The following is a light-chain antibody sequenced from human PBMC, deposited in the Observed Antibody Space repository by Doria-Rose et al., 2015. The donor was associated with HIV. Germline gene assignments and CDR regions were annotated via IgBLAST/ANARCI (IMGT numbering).Light chain of an antibody. CDR1: QSFSSTY. J-gene: IGKJ1*01. CDR3: HQYGTSWT. V-gene: IGKV3-20*01. CDR2: DGS. Sequence: TQSPGTLSLSPGEGATLSCRASQSFSSTYLAWYQRKPGQAPSLIIYDGSTRATGIPDRFSASGSGTDFTLTINRLEPEDFALYYCHQYGTSWTFGQGTKVEI.